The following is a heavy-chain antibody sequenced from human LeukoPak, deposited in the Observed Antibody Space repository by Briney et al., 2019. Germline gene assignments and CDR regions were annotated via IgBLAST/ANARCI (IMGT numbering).Heavy chain of an antibody. Sequence: GGSLRLSCAASGFTFSTYSMNWVRQAPGKGLEWVSCISSSSNYIYYADSVKGRFTISRDNAKNSLYLQMNSLRAEDTAVYYCARASGDYLVDYWGQGTLVTVPS. D-gene: IGHD4-17*01. CDR1: GFTFSTYS. V-gene: IGHV3-21*01. J-gene: IGHJ4*02. CDR3: ARASGDYLVDY. CDR2: ISSSSNYI.